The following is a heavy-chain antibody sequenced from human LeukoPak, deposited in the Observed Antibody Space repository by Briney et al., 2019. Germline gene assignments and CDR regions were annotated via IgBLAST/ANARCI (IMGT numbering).Heavy chain of an antibody. V-gene: IGHV3-30*03. CDR2: ISYDGSNK. J-gene: IGHJ4*02. CDR3: AEGGEDGSYYGY. CDR1: GFTFSSYG. Sequence: GGSLRLSCAASGFTFSSYGMHWVRQAPGKGLEWVAVISYDGSNKYYADSVKGRFTISRDNSKNTLYLQMNSLRAEDTAVYYCAEGGEDGSYYGYWGQGTLVTVSS. D-gene: IGHD1-26*01.